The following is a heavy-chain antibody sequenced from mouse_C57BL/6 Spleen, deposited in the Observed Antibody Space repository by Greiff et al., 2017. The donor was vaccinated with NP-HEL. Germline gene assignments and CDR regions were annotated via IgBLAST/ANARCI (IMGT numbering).Heavy chain of an antibody. J-gene: IGHJ4*01. CDR2: ISSGSSTI. V-gene: IGHV5-17*01. CDR3: ARSDYYYGSSPYYYAMDY. Sequence: EVQGVESGGGLVKPGGSLKLSCAASGFTFSDYGMHWVRQAPEKGLEWVAYISSGSSTIYYADTVKGRFTISRDNAKNTLFLQMTSLRSEDTAMYYCARSDYYYGSSPYYYAMDYWGQGTSVTVSS. CDR1: GFTFSDYG. D-gene: IGHD1-1*01.